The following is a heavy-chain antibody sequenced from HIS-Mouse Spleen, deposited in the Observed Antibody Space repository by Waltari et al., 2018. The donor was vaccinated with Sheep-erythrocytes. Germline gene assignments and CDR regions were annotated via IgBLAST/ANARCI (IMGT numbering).Heavy chain of an antibody. D-gene: IGHD1-26*01. CDR2: ISSSSSYI. CDR3: ARVASGATFDY. Sequence: EVQLVESGGGLVKPGGSLRLSCAASGFTFSSYSMNWVRQAPGKGLEWVSSISSSSSYIYYADSVKGRFTISRDNAKNSLYLQMNSLRAEDTAVYYCARVASGATFDYWGQGTLVIVSS. V-gene: IGHV3-21*01. CDR1: GFTFSSYS. J-gene: IGHJ4*02.